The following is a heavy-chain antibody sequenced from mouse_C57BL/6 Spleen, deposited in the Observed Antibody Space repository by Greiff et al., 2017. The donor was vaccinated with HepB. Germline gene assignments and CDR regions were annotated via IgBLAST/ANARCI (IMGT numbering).Heavy chain of an antibody. J-gene: IGHJ1*03. V-gene: IGHV1-80*01. D-gene: IGHD1-1*01. CDR2: IYPGDGDT. CDR3: ARGYYGSSLGYFDV. CDR1: GYAFSSYW. Sequence: VQLQQSGAELVKPGASVKISCKASGYAFSSYWMNWVKQRPGKGLEWIGQIYPGDGDTNYNGKFKGKATLTADKSSSTAYMQLSSLTSEDSAVYFCARGYYGSSLGYFDVWGTGTTVTVSS.